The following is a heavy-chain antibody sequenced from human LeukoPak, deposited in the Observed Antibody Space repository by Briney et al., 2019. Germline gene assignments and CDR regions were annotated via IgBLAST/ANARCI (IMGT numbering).Heavy chain of an antibody. J-gene: IGHJ4*02. CDR2: IKQDGGEK. Sequence: GGSLRLSCAASGFTFSSYWMSWVRQAPGKGLEWVANIKQDGGEKYFVDSVKGRFTISRDNTKNSLYLQMSSLRAEDTAVYYCARDLSGPSVYWGQGTLVTVSS. CDR3: ARDLSGPSVY. D-gene: IGHD2-15*01. V-gene: IGHV3-7*01. CDR1: GFTFSSYW.